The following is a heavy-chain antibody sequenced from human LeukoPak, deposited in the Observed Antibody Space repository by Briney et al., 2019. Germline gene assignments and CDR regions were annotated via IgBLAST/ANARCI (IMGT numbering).Heavy chain of an antibody. CDR2: ISAYNGNT. CDR3: ARGTVWFGELLSNWFDP. Sequence: ASVKVSCKASGYTFTSYGISWVRQAPGQGLEWMGWISAYNGNTNYAQKLQGRVTMTTDTSTSTAYMELRSLRSDDTAVYYCARGTVWFGELLSNWFDPWGQGTLVTVSS. CDR1: GYTFTSYG. D-gene: IGHD3-10*01. V-gene: IGHV1-18*01. J-gene: IGHJ5*02.